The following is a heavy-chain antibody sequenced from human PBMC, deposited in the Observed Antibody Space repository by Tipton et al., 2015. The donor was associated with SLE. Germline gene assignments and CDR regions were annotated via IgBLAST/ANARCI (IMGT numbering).Heavy chain of an antibody. CDR1: GGSISNYY. D-gene: IGHD2-15*01. J-gene: IGHJ6*02. CDR3: ARVVTVVATHYYDMDV. CDR2: IYYSGTT. Sequence: TLSLTCTVSGGSISNYYWSWIRQPPGKGLEWIGYIYYSGTTNYNPSLKSRVTMSVDTSKTQFSLKLSSLTAADRAVYYCARVVTVVATHYYDMDVWGQGTTVTVSS. V-gene: IGHV4-59*12.